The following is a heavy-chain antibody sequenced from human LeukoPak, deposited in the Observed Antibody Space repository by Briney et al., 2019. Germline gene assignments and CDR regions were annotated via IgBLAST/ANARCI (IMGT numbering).Heavy chain of an antibody. Sequence: ASVKVSCKASAYTFTSYGISWVRQAPGQGLEWMGWISVYNGNTNYAQKFHDRVTMTTDTSTTTAYMELRSLRSDDTAVYYCARAGYCTNGVCYRWGRYYFDYWGQGTLVTVSS. J-gene: IGHJ4*02. D-gene: IGHD2-8*01. V-gene: IGHV1-18*01. CDR3: ARAGYCTNGVCYRWGRYYFDY. CDR1: AYTFTSYG. CDR2: ISVYNGNT.